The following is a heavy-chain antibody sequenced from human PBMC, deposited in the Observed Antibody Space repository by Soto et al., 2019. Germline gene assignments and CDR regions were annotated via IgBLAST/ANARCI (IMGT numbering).Heavy chain of an antibody. D-gene: IGHD2-2*01. Sequence: QVQLVQSGGEVKRPGASVKVSCKTSGYTFSNYGITWVRKAPGQPLEWLGWISLYSDGTNYAQKFQGRVSMTTDTSTTTANMERRSLRSDDTAVYYCARVVPGAEAWFGPWGQGTLVTVSS. CDR2: ISLYSDGT. CDR1: GYTFSNYG. V-gene: IGHV1-18*01. J-gene: IGHJ5*02. CDR3: ARVVPGAEAWFGP.